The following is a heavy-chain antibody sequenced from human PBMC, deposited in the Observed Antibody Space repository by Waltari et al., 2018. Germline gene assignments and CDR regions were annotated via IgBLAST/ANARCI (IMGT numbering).Heavy chain of an antibody. D-gene: IGHD3-10*01. CDR1: GLIFSKYD. CDR2: MRYDGSTR. J-gene: IGHJ6*02. Sequence: QEHLLQSGGGVVHPGGSLRLSCEASGLIFSKYDMNWVRQAPGKGLEWVAVMRYDGSTRYYADSVKGRFTISRDNSKNTLHLQMNSLRAEDTALYYCAKDRSSDFYYGMDVWGQGTTVTVSS. V-gene: IGHV3-33*06. CDR3: AKDRSSDFYYGMDV.